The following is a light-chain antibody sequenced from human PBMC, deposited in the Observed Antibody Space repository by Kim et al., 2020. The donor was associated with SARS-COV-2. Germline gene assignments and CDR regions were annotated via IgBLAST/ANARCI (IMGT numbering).Light chain of an antibody. CDR2: GAS. CDR3: QQYGSSSIT. J-gene: IGKJ5*01. V-gene: IGKV3-20*01. CDR1: QRVSSSY. Sequence: TPVERTTLSCRCSQRVSSSYLAWYQQKPGQAPRLLIYGASSRATGIPDRFSGSGSGTDFTLTISRLEPEDFAVYYCQQYGSSSITFGQGTRLEIK.